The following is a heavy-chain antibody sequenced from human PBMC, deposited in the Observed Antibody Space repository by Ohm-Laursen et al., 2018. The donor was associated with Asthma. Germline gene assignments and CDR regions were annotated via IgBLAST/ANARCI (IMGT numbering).Heavy chain of an antibody. J-gene: IGHJ4*02. CDR2: ISSSGFTI. D-gene: IGHD1-26*01. CDR1: EFTFSNYG. Sequence: SLRLSCAASEFTFSNYGIHWVRQAPGKGLEWVSFISSSGFTIYYADSVKGRFTISRDNAKNSLYLQMNSLRAEDTAVYYCARASGGYYIDYWGQGTLVTVSS. V-gene: IGHV3-48*04. CDR3: ARASGGYYIDY.